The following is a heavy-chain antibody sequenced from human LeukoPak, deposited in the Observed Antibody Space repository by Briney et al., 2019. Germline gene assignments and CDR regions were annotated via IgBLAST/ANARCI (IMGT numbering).Heavy chain of an antibody. CDR1: GYTFTGYY. D-gene: IGHD3-22*01. Sequence: EASVKVSCKASGYTFTGYYMHWVRQAPGQGLEWMGWINPNSGGTNYAQKFQGRVTMTRDTTISTAYMELSRLRSDDTAVYYCAREGPNYYDSPGYFDYWGQGTLVTVSS. CDR3: AREGPNYYDSPGYFDY. CDR2: INPNSGGT. V-gene: IGHV1-2*02. J-gene: IGHJ4*02.